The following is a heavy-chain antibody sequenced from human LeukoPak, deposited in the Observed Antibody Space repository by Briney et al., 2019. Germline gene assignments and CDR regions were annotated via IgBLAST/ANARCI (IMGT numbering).Heavy chain of an antibody. CDR1: EFTFSSYA. Sequence: GGSLRLSCAASEFTFSSYAVTWVRQAPGKGLEWVSSISDTGASTYYADSVKGRLTISRDNSKNTVYLQMNSLRAEDTAVYYCARGWRSDYYDSSGYYFDYWGQGTLVTVSS. D-gene: IGHD3-22*01. CDR3: ARGWRSDYYDSSGYYFDY. CDR2: ISDTGAST. J-gene: IGHJ4*02. V-gene: IGHV3-23*01.